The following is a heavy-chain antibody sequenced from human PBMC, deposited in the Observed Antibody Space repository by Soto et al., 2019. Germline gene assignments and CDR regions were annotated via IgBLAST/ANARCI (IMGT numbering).Heavy chain of an antibody. Sequence: GGSLRLSCAASGFTFSSYGMHWVRQAPGKGLEWVAVIWYDGSNKYYADSVKGRFTISRDNSKNTLYLQMNSLRAEDTAVYYYARDTRRSCSGGSCYSSPFDYWGQGTLVTVSS. CDR3: ARDTRRSCSGGSCYSSPFDY. J-gene: IGHJ4*02. CDR1: GFTFSSYG. V-gene: IGHV3-33*01. CDR2: IWYDGSNK. D-gene: IGHD2-15*01.